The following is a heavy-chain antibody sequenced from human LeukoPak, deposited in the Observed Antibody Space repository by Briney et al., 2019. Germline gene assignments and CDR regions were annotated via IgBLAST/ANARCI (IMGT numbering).Heavy chain of an antibody. D-gene: IGHD6-19*01. CDR2: ISTYNGNT. J-gene: IGHJ3*02. Sequence: ASVKVSCKASGYTFTSYGISWVRQAPGQGLGWRGWISTYNGNTNYAQKPQGRVNITTDTSTSTAYMELRSLRSDGTAVYYCARTYSSGWDDAFDIWGQGTMVTVSS. CDR1: GYTFTSYG. V-gene: IGHV1-18*01. CDR3: ARTYSSGWDDAFDI.